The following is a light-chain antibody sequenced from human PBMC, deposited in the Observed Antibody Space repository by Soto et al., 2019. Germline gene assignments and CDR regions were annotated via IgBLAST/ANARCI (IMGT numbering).Light chain of an antibody. V-gene: IGLV2-8*01. Sequence: QSALTQPPSASGSPGQSVTISCTGTSSDVGAYNYVSWYQQHPGKAPKLIIYEVTKRPSRVPDRFSGSKSGNTASLTVSGLQAEDDGDYYCSSYAGDKNVFGTGTKLTVL. CDR3: SSYAGDKNV. CDR2: EVT. J-gene: IGLJ1*01. CDR1: SSDVGAYNY.